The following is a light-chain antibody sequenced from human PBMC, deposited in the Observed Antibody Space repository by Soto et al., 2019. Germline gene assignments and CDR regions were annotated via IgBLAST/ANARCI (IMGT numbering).Light chain of an antibody. V-gene: IGKV1-9*01. Sequence: DIQLTQSPSFLSASVGDRVTITCRASQDISNYLVWYQQKPGKAPKHLIYAASTLQSGVPSRFSGSGSGTEFTLTISSLQPEDFATYYCQQLNRYPLTFGPGTNVDIK. CDR2: AAS. CDR1: QDISNY. J-gene: IGKJ3*01. CDR3: QQLNRYPLT.